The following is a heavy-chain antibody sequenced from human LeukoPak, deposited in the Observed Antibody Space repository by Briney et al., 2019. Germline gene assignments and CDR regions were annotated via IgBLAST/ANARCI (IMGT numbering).Heavy chain of an antibody. CDR2: ISYDGGND. V-gene: IGHV3-30*04. CDR1: GFTFSSYA. D-gene: IGHD3-3*02. Sequence: GGSLRLSCAASGFTFSSYAMSWVRQAPGKGLEWVAVISYDGGNDYYADSVKGRLTISRDNSKDTLYLQMNSLRPEDTAVYYCVRDSRPPDSIHFWSVNLFDPWGQGTLVTVSS. J-gene: IGHJ5*02. CDR3: VRDSRPPDSIHFWSVNLFDP.